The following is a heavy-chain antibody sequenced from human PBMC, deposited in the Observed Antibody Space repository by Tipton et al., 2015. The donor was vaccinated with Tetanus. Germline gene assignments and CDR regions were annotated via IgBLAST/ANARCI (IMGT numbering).Heavy chain of an antibody. CDR3: ARVRGFDPSNLVF. Sequence: QMQLVQSGAEVKKPGASVKVSCKASGYAFTGYYIHWVRQAPGQGLEWMGWVNPDSGGTNLALRFQGRVTLTSDTSSATAYMEMKMLSFDDTASYYCARVRGFDPSNLVFWGQGTVVTVSS. V-gene: IGHV1-2*02. CDR2: VNPDSGGT. CDR1: GYAFTGYY. J-gene: IGHJ4*02. D-gene: IGHD3-22*01.